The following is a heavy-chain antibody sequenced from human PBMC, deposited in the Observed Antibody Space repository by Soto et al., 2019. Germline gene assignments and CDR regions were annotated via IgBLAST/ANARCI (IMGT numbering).Heavy chain of an antibody. Sequence: EVQLVESGGGLVQPGGSLRLSCAASGFTFGNYPMHWVRQAPGKGLDYVSAINTNGGTTYYASSVKGRFTISRDNSKNMLYLQMGSLRAEDMAVYYCAREGGYDFGGYYFDYWGQGTLVTVSS. J-gene: IGHJ4*02. CDR2: INTNGGTT. V-gene: IGHV3-64*01. D-gene: IGHD5-12*01. CDR3: AREGGYDFGGYYFDY. CDR1: GFTFGNYP.